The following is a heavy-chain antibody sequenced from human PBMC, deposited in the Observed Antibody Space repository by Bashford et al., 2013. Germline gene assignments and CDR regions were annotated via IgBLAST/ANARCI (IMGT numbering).Heavy chain of an antibody. CDR1: GYTFTSYG. CDR2: ISAYNGNT. Sequence: ASVKVSCKASGYTFTSYGISWVRQAPGQGLEWMGWISAYNGNTNYAQKLQGRVTMTTDTSTSTAYMELRSLRSDDTAVYYCARVPVLLWFGELLRGPSHFDYWGQGTLVTVSS. CDR3: ARVPVLLWFGELLRGPSHFDY. J-gene: IGHJ4*02. V-gene: IGHV1-18*01. D-gene: IGHD3-10*01.